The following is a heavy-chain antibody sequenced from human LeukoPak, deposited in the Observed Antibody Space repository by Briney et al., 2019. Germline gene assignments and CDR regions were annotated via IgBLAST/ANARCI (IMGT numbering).Heavy chain of an antibody. Sequence: GGSLRLYCAASGFTFSSYAMHWVRQAPGKGLEWVAVISYDGSNKYYADSVKGRFTISRDNSKNTLYLQMNSLRAEDTAVYYCARADLGAFDIWGQGTMVTVSS. CDR3: ARADLGAFDI. V-gene: IGHV3-30*04. CDR1: GFTFSSYA. J-gene: IGHJ3*02. CDR2: ISYDGSNK.